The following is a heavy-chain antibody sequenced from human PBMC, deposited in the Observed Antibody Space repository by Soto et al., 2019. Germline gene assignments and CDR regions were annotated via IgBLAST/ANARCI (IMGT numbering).Heavy chain of an antibody. D-gene: IGHD6-25*01. CDR3: ARGGSGNFDS. Sequence: EVQLVESGGGLVQPGGSLRLSCAASGFTFSGYWMHWVRQAPGKGLVWVSRIHSDGSATTYADSVKGRFTISRDNTKNTVYLQMNSLGAEDTAVYFCARGGSGNFDSWGRGTLVADSS. V-gene: IGHV3-74*03. CDR2: IHSDGSAT. J-gene: IGHJ4*02. CDR1: GFTFSGYW.